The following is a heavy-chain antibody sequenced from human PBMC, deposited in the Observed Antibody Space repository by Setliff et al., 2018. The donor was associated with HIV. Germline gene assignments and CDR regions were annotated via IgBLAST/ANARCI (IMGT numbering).Heavy chain of an antibody. V-gene: IGHV4-31*03. D-gene: IGHD3-16*02. CDR3: ASGRVRQSRKFGGVIVLPPFDY. CDR1: GGSISDSYFY. Sequence: KTSETLSLTCTVSGGSISDSYFYWSWIRQHPGKALEWIGYIHHSGSTFYNPSLKSRLIMSVDTSKSQFSLRLSSVTAADTAVYYCASGRVRQSRKFGGVIVLPPFDYWGQGTLVTVSS. J-gene: IGHJ4*02. CDR2: IHHSGST.